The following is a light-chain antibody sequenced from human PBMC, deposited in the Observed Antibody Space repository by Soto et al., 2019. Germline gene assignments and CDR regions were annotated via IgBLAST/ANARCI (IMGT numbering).Light chain of an antibody. CDR2: DAS. CDR1: QDINNY. J-gene: IGKJ4*01. Sequence: DIQMTQSPSSLSASVGDKVTITCQASQDINNYLNWYQQKPGKAPKLLIYDASHLETGVPSRFSGSGSGTDFTFAISSLQPEDIATYYCQQSVNLPLTFGGGTKVQI. CDR3: QQSVNLPLT. V-gene: IGKV1-33*01.